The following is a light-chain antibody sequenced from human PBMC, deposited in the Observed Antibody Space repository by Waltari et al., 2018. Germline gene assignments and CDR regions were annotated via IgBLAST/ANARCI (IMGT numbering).Light chain of an antibody. CDR2: AAS. CDR1: QSISKY. V-gene: IGKV3-20*01. CDR3: QNHERLPAT. Sequence: VLTQSPGTLSLSPGERATFSCRASQSISKYLVWYQQRPGHAPRLLIYAASTRATGIPDRFSGSGFGTDFTLTISRLEPEDFAMYYCQNHERLPATFGQGTKVEIK. J-gene: IGKJ1*01.